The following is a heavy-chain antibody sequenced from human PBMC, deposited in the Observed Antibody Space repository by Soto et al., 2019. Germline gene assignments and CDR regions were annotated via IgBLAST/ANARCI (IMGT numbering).Heavy chain of an antibody. Sequence: GGSLRLSCAASGFTFSSYGMHWVRQAPGKGLEWVAVISYDGSNKYYADSVKGRFTVSRDNSKNTLYLQMNSLRAEDTAVYYCAKGDYYYGMDVWGQGTTVTVSS. CDR3: AKGDYYYGMDV. CDR1: GFTFSSYG. CDR2: ISYDGSNK. V-gene: IGHV3-30*18. J-gene: IGHJ6*02.